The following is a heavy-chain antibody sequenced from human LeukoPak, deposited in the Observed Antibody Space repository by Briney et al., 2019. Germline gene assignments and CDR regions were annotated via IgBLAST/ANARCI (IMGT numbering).Heavy chain of an antibody. D-gene: IGHD3-22*01. CDR2: IYYSGST. J-gene: IGHJ4*02. Sequence: SETLSLTCTVSGGSISSSSYYWGWIRQPPGKGLEWIGSIYYSGSTYYNPSLKSRVTISVGTSKNQFSLKLSSVTAADTAVYYCARYDSSGYYYSFDYWGQGTLVTVSS. CDR1: GGSISSSSYY. V-gene: IGHV4-39*07. CDR3: ARYDSSGYYYSFDY.